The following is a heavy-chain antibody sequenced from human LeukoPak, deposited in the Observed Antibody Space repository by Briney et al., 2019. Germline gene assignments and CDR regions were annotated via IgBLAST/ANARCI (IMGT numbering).Heavy chain of an antibody. V-gene: IGHV3-23*01. J-gene: IGHJ4*02. Sequence: GGSLRLSCAASGFTFSSYAMSWVRQAPGKGLEWVSAISGSGGSTYYADSVKGRFTISRDNSKNTLYLQMNSLRAEDTAVYYCAKDSIVVVVAATLSLFDYWGQGTLVTVPS. CDR2: ISGSGGST. CDR1: GFTFSSYA. CDR3: AKDSIVVVVAATLSLFDY. D-gene: IGHD2-15*01.